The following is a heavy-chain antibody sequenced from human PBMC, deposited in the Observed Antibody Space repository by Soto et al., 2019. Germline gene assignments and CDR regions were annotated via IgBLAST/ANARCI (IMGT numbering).Heavy chain of an antibody. CDR3: ARGSDYGDYGDFDY. Sequence: SDPLPLTCTFSCGSIISYYCILIRQPTGKGLEWIGYIYYSGSTNYNPSLKSRVTISVDTSKNQFSLKLSSVTAADTAVYYCARGSDYGDYGDFDYWGQGTLVTVSS. CDR2: IYYSGST. J-gene: IGHJ4*02. CDR1: CGSIISYY. V-gene: IGHV4-59*01. D-gene: IGHD4-17*01.